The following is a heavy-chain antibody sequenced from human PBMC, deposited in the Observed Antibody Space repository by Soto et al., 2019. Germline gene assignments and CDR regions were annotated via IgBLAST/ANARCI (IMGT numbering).Heavy chain of an antibody. J-gene: IGHJ4*02. V-gene: IGHV4-31*03. Sequence: KPSETLSLTCTVSGGSISSGVYYWIWIRQHPGKVLDWIGYIYYSGSTYYNPSLKSRVTISVDTSKNQFSLKLSSVTAADTAVYYCARGGGYYYDSSSYSVQSVIDYWGQGTLVTVSS. CDR1: GGSISSGVYY. CDR2: IYYSGST. CDR3: ARGGGYYYDSSSYSVQSVIDY. D-gene: IGHD3-22*01.